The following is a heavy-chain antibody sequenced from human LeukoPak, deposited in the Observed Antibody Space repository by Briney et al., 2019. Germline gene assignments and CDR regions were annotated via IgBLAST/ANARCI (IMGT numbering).Heavy chain of an antibody. CDR3: TKELHVAVAVADYYYFYMDV. J-gene: IGHJ6*03. V-gene: IGHV3-23*01. Sequence: PGGSLRLSCAASGFAFSSFAMGWVRQSPGKGLEWLSTINGGGNTTFYADSVKGRFTISRDNSKNTLYLHRDSLRPDDTAIYYCTKELHVAVAVADYYYFYMDVWGRGTAVTVSS. D-gene: IGHD6-19*01. CDR1: GFAFSSFA. CDR2: INGGGNTT.